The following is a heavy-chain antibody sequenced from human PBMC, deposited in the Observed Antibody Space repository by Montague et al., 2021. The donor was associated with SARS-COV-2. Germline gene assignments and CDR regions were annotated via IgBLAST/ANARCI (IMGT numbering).Heavy chain of an antibody. CDR2: IYYSGST. V-gene: IGHV4-59*01. CDR3: ARDGSSSWYSNWFDP. CDR1: GGSISSYY. Sequence: SETLSLTCTVSGGSISSYYWSWIRQPPGKGLEWIVYIYYSGSTNXNPSLKSRVTISVDTSKNEFSLKLSSVTAADTAVYYCARDGSSSWYSNWFDPWGQGTMVTVSS. D-gene: IGHD6-13*01. J-gene: IGHJ5*02.